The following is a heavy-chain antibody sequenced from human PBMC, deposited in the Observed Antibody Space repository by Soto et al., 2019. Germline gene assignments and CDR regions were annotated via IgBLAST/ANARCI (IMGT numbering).Heavy chain of an antibody. D-gene: IGHD4-17*01. J-gene: IGHJ5*02. CDR3: ARRFRNAATSYGAHWYDP. V-gene: IGHV4-59*01. Sequence: SETLSLTCSVSGGSISHYYWSWIRQSPGKGLEWIGYAYYSGSTDYNPSLKSRVTMAVDTSKNQVSLKLNSVTTADTAVYYCARRFRNAATSYGAHWYDPWGQGTQVTVSS. CDR1: GGSISHYY. CDR2: AYYSGST.